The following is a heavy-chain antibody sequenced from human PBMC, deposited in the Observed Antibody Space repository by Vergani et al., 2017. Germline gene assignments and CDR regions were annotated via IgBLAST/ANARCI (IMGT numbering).Heavy chain of an antibody. V-gene: IGHV3-21*06. CDR1: EFTFSTSS. Sequence: EVQLVESGGGLVKTGGSLRLSCAASEFTFSTSSMNWVRQAPGKGLEWVSSISSCGTYTFYADSVKDRFTISRDNAKSTLYLHMSSLRAEDTAIYYCARDGEKVGYRRHNYLDFWGQGTLVTVSS. CDR3: ARDGEKVGYRRHNYLDF. J-gene: IGHJ4*02. D-gene: IGHD6-25*01. CDR2: ISSCGTYT.